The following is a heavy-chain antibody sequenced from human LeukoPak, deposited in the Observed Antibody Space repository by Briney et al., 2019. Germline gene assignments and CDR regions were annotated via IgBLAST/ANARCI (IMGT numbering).Heavy chain of an antibody. CDR3: AKDLLRGSSSGWFDP. V-gene: IGHV3-23*01. D-gene: IGHD6-6*01. Sequence: GGSLRLSCAASGFTFSSYAMSWVRQAPGKGLEWVSAISGSGGSTYYADSVKGRFTISRDNSKNTLYLQMNSLRAEDTAVYYCAKDLLRGSSSGWFDPWGQGTLVTVSS. CDR1: GFTFSSYA. CDR2: ISGSGGST. J-gene: IGHJ5*02.